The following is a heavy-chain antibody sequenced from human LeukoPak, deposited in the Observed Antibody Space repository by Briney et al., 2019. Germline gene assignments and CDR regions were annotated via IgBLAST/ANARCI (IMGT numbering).Heavy chain of an antibody. J-gene: IGHJ6*03. D-gene: IGHD3-3*01. CDR3: ARVTVFGVAKRRYHYMDV. CDR1: GFTFSSYS. CDR2: ISSSSSTI. V-gene: IGHV3-48*02. Sequence: PGGSLRLSCAASGFTFSSYSMNWVRQAPGKGLEWVSYISSSSSTIYYADSVKGRFTISRDNAKNSLYLQMNSLRDEDTAVYYCARVTVFGVAKRRYHYMDVWGKGTTVTVSS.